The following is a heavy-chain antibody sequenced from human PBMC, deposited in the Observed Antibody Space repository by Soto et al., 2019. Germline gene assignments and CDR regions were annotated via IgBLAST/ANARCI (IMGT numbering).Heavy chain of an antibody. J-gene: IGHJ4*02. CDR1: GYTFTGHY. V-gene: IGHV1-2*02. D-gene: IGHD1-26*01. CDR2: IGPESGAT. CDR3: GKGRSGQIVVFY. Sequence: ASVKVSCKASGYTFTGHYIHWVRQAPEQGPEWMGEIGPESGATRYAEKFQGRVTMTRDTSITTVYMELKNLSPDDTAVYYCGKGRSGQIVVFYWGQGTPVTVSS.